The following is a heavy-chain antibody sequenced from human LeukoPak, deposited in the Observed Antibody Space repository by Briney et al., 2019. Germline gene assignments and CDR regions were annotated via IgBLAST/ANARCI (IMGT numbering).Heavy chain of an antibody. J-gene: IGHJ5*02. D-gene: IGHD3-3*01. Sequence: GASVKVSCKASGYTFTDYYIHWVRQAPGHGLEWMGWINPNTGGTKYAQNFQGRVTMTRDTSVSTADMELGRLRSDDTAVYYCARGGSEYAFWSVQRSNWFDPWGQGTLITVSS. CDR1: GYTFTDYY. CDR2: INPNTGGT. V-gene: IGHV1-2*02. CDR3: ARGGSEYAFWSVQRSNWFDP.